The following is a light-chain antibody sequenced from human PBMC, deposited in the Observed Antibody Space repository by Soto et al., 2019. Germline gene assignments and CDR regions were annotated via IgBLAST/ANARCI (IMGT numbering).Light chain of an antibody. CDR1: QSVSSN. CDR3: QQYNKWPLS. Sequence: EIVMPQSPATLSVSPGERATLSCRASQSVSSNLAWYQQKPGQAPRLLIYVASTRATGIPARFSGSGSGTEFTLTISSLQSEDFAVYYCQQYNKWPLSFGGGTKVEIK. J-gene: IGKJ4*01. CDR2: VAS. V-gene: IGKV3D-15*01.